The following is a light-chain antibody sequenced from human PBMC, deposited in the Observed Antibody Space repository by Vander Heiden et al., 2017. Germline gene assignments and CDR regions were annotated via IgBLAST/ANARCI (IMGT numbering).Light chain of an antibody. CDR2: AAS. J-gene: IGKJ3*01. CDR3: QQRKSDPPMFT. CDR1: QSISSY. V-gene: IGKV1-9*01. Sequence: IQLTQSPSFLSASVGDRVTITCRARQSISSYLAWYQQKPGKAPKLLIYAASTLQRGVPARFSGSGCGTEFTLTISSRQPEDFAAYYCQQRKSDPPMFTFGHGTKVDIK.